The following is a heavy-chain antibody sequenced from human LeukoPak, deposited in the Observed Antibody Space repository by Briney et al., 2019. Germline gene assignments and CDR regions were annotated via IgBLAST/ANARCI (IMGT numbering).Heavy chain of an antibody. CDR2: IKHSGST. CDR3: ARRGIVVVTNRRWYFDL. D-gene: IGHD2-21*02. Sequence: KPSENLSLTRAVYGGSFSGYYWSWIRQPPGKGLEWIGEIKHSGSTNYNPSLKSRVTISVDTSKNQFSLKLSSVTAADTAVYYCARRGIVVVTNRRWYFDLWGRGTLVTVSS. V-gene: IGHV4-34*01. CDR1: GGSFSGYY. J-gene: IGHJ2*01.